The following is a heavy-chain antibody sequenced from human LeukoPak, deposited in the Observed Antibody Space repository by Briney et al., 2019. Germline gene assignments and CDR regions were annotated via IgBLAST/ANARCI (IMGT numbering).Heavy chain of an antibody. CDR1: GGSINNLY. Sequence: PSETLSLTCTVSGGSINNLYWSWIRQPPGKALEWIGYIYYSGNTNYNPSLKSRVGISVDTSKNQFSLKLSSVTAADTAVYYCARYGLFSSDYWGQGTLVTVSS. J-gene: IGHJ4*02. CDR3: ARYGLFSSDY. V-gene: IGHV4-59*08. CDR2: IYYSGNT. D-gene: IGHD3-10*02.